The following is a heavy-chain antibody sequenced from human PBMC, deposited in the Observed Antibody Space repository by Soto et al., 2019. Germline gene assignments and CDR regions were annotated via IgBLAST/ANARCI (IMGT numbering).Heavy chain of an antibody. V-gene: IGHV4-39*01. J-gene: IGHJ6*02. CDR1: GGSISSSSYY. Sequence: QLQLQESGPGLVKPSETLSLTCTVSGGSISSSSYYWGWIRQPPGKGLEWIGSIYYSGSTYYNPSLKSRVTISVDTFKNQFSLKLSSVTAADTAVYYCARPTSCGMDVWGQGTTVTVSS. CDR3: ARPTSCGMDV. CDR2: IYYSGST.